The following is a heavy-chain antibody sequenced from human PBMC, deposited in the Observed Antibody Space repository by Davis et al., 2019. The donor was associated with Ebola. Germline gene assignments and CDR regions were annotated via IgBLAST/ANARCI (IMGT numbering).Heavy chain of an antibody. CDR3: ARDLTTFSGSYYYYYYGMDV. CDR2: ISSSSSYI. D-gene: IGHD1-26*01. J-gene: IGHJ6*02. V-gene: IGHV3-21*01. Sequence: GESLKISCAASGFTFSSYAMHWVRQAPGKGLEWVSSISSSSSYIYYADSVKGRFTISRDNAKNSLYLQMNSLRAEDTAVYYCARDLTTFSGSYYYYYYGMDVWGQGTTVTVSS. CDR1: GFTFSSYA.